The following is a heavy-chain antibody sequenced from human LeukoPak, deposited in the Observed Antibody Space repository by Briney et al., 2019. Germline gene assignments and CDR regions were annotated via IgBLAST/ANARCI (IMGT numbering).Heavy chain of an antibody. V-gene: IGHV4-34*01. CDR3: ARGRRGSSWSRYYYGMDV. D-gene: IGHD6-13*01. J-gene: IGHJ6*02. CDR2: INHSGST. Sequence: SETLSLTCAVYGGSFSGYYWSWNRQPPGKGLEWIGEINHSGSTNYNPSLKSRVTISVDTSKNQFSLKLSSVTAADTAVYYCARGRRGSSWSRYYYGMDVWGQGTTVTVSS. CDR1: GGSFSGYY.